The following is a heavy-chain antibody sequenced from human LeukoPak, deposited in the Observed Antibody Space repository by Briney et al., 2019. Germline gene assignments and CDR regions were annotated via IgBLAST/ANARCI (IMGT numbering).Heavy chain of an antibody. CDR2: INTDGSYT. D-gene: IGHD6-19*01. J-gene: IGHJ4*02. CDR3: ARGTSGWSGVDY. Sequence: PGGSLRLSCAVSGITFNNYWMHWVRQAPGKGLVWVSRINTDGSYTSDAASVKGRFTISRDNAKNTLYLQMNSLGADDTAVYYCARGTSGWSGVDYWGQGTLITVSS. CDR1: GITFNNYW. V-gene: IGHV3-74*01.